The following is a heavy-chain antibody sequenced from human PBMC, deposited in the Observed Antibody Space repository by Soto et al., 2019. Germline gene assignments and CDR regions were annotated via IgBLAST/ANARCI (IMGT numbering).Heavy chain of an antibody. CDR1: GGSISNYY. CDR2: VFSSGTT. J-gene: IGHJ4*02. V-gene: IGHV4-4*07. D-gene: IGHD3-16*01. CDR3: ARDPYVWDGCLDY. Sequence: QVQLQESGPGLVKPSETLSLTCTVSGGSISNYYWSWIRQPAGKGLEWIGRVFSSGTTYYNPSLKSRISMSVDTSKSQFSLKLRSVTAADTAVYYCARDPYVWDGCLDYWGQGTLVTVSS.